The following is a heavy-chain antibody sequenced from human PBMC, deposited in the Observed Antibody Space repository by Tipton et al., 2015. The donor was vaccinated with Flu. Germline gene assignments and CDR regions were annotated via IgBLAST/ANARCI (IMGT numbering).Heavy chain of an antibody. D-gene: IGHD5-12*01. CDR1: GGSISSGSFY. V-gene: IGHV4-61*02. Sequence: TLSLTCTVSGGSISSGSFYWSWIRQPAGKGLEWIGRIHTFGSTNVNPSLRSRVTISVDTSKNQFSLRLSSVTAADTAMYYCAREYSDRLGYWGQGTLVTVSS. CDR2: IHTFGST. J-gene: IGHJ4*02. CDR3: AREYSDRLGY.